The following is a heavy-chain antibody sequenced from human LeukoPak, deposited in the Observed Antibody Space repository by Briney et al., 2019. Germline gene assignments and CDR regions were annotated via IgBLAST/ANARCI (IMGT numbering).Heavy chain of an antibody. CDR3: ARAPTVTTRVFAS. J-gene: IGHJ5*01. CDR1: GFTFSSYA. V-gene: IGHV3-23*01. D-gene: IGHD4-17*01. Sequence: GSLRLSCAASGFTFSSYAMNWVRQAPGKGLEWVSGISGSGGTTYYADSVKGRFTISRDNSKNTLYLQMNSLRAEDTAVYYCARAPTVTTRVFASWGQGTLVTVSS. CDR2: ISGSGGTT.